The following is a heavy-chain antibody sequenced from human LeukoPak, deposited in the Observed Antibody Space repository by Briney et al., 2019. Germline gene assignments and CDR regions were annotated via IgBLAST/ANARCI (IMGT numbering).Heavy chain of an antibody. D-gene: IGHD2-2*01. V-gene: IGHV3-33*06. CDR3: AKDEVVPSYYYIDV. Sequence: GSLRLSCAASGFTFNTYGLHWVRQAPGKGLEWVAVIWYDGSNKHYSDSVKGRFTISRDNSKYTLYLQMNSLRAEDTAVYYCAKDEVVPSYYYIDVWGKGATVTVSS. J-gene: IGHJ6*03. CDR2: IWYDGSNK. CDR1: GFTFNTYG.